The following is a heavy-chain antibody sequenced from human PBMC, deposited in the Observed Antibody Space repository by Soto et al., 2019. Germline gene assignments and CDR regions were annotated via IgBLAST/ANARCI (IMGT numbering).Heavy chain of an antibody. J-gene: IGHJ3*02. CDR1: GFTFSSYA. CDR2: ISGSGGST. CDR3: AKDKNTRKDIVVVPADAFDI. V-gene: IGHV3-23*01. D-gene: IGHD2-2*01. Sequence: LSLTCAASGFTFSSYAMSWVRQAPGKGLEWVSAISGSGGSTYYADSVKGRFTISRDNSKNTLYLQMNSLRAEDTAVYYCAKDKNTRKDIVVVPADAFDIWGQGTMVTVSS.